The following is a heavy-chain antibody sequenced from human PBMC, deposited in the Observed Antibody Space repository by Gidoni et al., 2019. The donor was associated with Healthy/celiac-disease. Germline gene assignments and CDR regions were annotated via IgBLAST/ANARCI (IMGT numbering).Heavy chain of an antibody. Sequence: KGLEWIGYIYYSGSTYYNPSLKSRVTISVDTSKNQFSLKLSSVTAADTAVYYCASSNTTGTAPLGYWGQGTLVTVSS. V-gene: IGHV4-31*02. D-gene: IGHD1-1*01. CDR3: ASSNTTGTAPLGY. CDR2: IYYSGST. J-gene: IGHJ4*02.